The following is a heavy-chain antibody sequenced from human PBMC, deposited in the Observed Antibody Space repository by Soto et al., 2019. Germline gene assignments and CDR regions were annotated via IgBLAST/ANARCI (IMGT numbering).Heavy chain of an antibody. J-gene: IGHJ6*02. V-gene: IGHV4-38-2*01. D-gene: IGHD6-6*01. CDR1: GDSISRGYH. CDR3: ARSMYSTSAQLYYGMDV. CDR2: MYHSGIT. Sequence: SETLSLTCAVSGDSISRGYHWGWIRQPPGKGLEWIGSMYHSGITYYNLSLKSRVTISVDTSKNQLSLKLSSATAADTAVYYCARSMYSTSAQLYYGMDVWGQGTTVTVSS.